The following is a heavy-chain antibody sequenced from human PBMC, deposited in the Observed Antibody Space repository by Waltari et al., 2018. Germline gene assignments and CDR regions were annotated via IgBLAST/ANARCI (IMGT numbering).Heavy chain of an antibody. CDR3: ARVVGATSRNWFDP. CDR1: GYFLSNGYY. CDR2: GYCSGST. V-gene: IGHV4-38-2*01. J-gene: IGHJ5*02. Sequence: QVQLEESGPGLVKPSETLSLSIAVSGYFLSNGYYWGWIRQPPGKGLGWIGTGYCSGSTYYTPSLKSRVTISVDTSKNQFSLQLRSVTAADTAVYYCARVVGATSRNWFDPWGQGTLVTVSS. D-gene: IGHD1-26*01.